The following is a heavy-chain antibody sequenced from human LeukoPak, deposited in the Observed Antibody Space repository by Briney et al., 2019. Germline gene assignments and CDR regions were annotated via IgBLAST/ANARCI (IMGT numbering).Heavy chain of an antibody. CDR2: IYTRGST. CDR3: ATDGMVRGPDAWFDS. J-gene: IGHJ5*01. CDR1: GGSVSSGRYY. V-gene: IGHV4-61*02. D-gene: IGHD3-10*01. Sequence: PSQTLSLTCTVSGGSVSSGRYYWSWIRQPAGKGLEGIGRIYTRGSTNYNPSLKSRVTISVDTSKNQFSLNLTSVTAADTAVYYCATDGMVRGPDAWFDSWGQGTLVTVSS.